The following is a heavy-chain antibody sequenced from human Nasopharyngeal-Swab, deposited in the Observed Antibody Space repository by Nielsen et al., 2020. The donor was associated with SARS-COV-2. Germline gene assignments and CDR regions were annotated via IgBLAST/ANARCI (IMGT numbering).Heavy chain of an antibody. CDR3: ARDQAGGGVLGY. Sequence: SVKVSCKASGGTFSSYAISWVRQAPGQGLEWMGGIIPIFGTANYAPKFQGRVTITADESTSTAYMELSSLRSEDTAVYYCARDQAGGGVLGYWGQGTLVTVSS. D-gene: IGHD2-8*02. CDR1: GGTFSSYA. V-gene: IGHV1-69*13. CDR2: IIPIFGTA. J-gene: IGHJ4*02.